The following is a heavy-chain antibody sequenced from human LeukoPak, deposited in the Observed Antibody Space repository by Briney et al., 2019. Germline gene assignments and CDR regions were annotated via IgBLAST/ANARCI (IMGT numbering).Heavy chain of an antibody. Sequence: GGSLRLSCAASGFTFTSYSMNWVRQAPGKGLEWVSSITSTSKYIDYADSLKGRFTISRDNAKNSLYLQMNSLRAEDTAVYYCASSSGWTGYYFDYWGQGTLVTVSS. CDR1: GFTFTSYS. D-gene: IGHD6-19*01. V-gene: IGHV3-21*06. CDR2: ITSTSKYI. CDR3: ASSSGWTGYYFDY. J-gene: IGHJ4*02.